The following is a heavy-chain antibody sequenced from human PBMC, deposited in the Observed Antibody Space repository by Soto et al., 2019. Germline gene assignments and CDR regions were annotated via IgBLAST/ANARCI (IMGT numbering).Heavy chain of an antibody. V-gene: IGHV3-23*01. CDR1: GFTFTSYA. D-gene: IGHD3-10*01. CDR2: ISGSGTNT. J-gene: IGHJ4*02. CDR3: NTGIDY. Sequence: EVQLLESGGGLAQPGGSLRLSCAASGFTFTSYAMTWVRQAPGKGLEWVSTISGSGTNTYYADAVEGRFTISRDNSKNTLYLQMNSLSAEDTAIYFCNTGIDYWGQGTLVSVSS.